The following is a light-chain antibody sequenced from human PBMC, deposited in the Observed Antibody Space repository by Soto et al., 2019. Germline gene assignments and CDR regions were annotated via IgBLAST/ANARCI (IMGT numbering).Light chain of an antibody. V-gene: IGLV2-23*02. CDR3: CSSAGRTFIYV. Sequence: QSALTQPASVSGSPGQSITISCTGTSSDVGSYNIVSWYQQHPGKAPKLMIYEVSKRPSGLSNRFSGSKSGNTASLTISGLQAEDEADYYCCSSAGRTFIYVFGTGTKVTVL. CDR1: SSDVGSYNI. J-gene: IGLJ1*01. CDR2: EVS.